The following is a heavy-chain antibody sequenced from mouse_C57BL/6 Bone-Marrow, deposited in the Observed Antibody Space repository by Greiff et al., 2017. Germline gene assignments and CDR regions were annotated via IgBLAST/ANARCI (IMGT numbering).Heavy chain of an antibody. CDR2: ISGGGGNT. D-gene: IGHD1-1*01. V-gene: IGHV5-9*01. J-gene: IGHJ2*01. Sequence: EVQLVESGGGLVKPGGSLKLSCAASGFTFSSYTMSWVRQTPEKRLEWVATISGGGGNTYYPDNAKNTLYLQMSSLRSEDTALYYCARLVYYGSTLYYFDYWGQGTTLTVSS. CDR1: GFTFSSYT. CDR3: ARLVYYGSTLYYFDY.